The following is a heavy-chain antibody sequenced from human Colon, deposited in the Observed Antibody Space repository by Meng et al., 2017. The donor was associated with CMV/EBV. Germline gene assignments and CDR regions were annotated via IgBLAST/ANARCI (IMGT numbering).Heavy chain of an antibody. D-gene: IGHD6-19*01. Sequence: LKISCVVSGISVSGNYMTWVRQAPGKGLEWLSVIYSTGRTFYADSAKGRFTISRDTSQNTVYLQMDTLRVEDTAMYYCARVSSAGLALDVWGQGTMVTVSS. CDR3: ARVSSAGLALDV. CDR2: IYSTGRT. CDR1: GISVSGNY. V-gene: IGHV3-53*01. J-gene: IGHJ3*01.